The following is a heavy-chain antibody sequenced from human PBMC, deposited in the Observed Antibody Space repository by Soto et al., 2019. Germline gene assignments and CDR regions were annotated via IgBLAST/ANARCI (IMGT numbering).Heavy chain of an antibody. D-gene: IGHD2-15*01. CDR3: ARDSDYCTGGSCYGNFDF. CDR2: ISHSGRT. Sequence: SETLSLTCTVSGGYISSGTYYWTWVRQRPGEGLEWIGFISHSGRTYYNPSLKSRAAISVDTSENQFSLRLSSVTAADTAVYFCARDSDYCTGGSCYGNFDFWGQGTLVTVSS. J-gene: IGHJ4*02. V-gene: IGHV4-31*03. CDR1: GGYISSGTYY.